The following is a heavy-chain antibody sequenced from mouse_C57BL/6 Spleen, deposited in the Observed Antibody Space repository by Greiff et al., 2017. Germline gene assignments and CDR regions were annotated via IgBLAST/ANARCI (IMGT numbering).Heavy chain of an antibody. CDR3: ARRRGNYEGYAMDY. Sequence: VQLQQPGAELVRPGSSVKLSCKASGYTFTSYWMHWVKQRPIQGLEWIGNIDPSDSETHYNQKFKDKATLTVDKSSSTAYMQLSSLTSEDSAVYYCARRRGNYEGYAMDYWGQGTSVTVSS. D-gene: IGHD2-1*01. CDR1: GYTFTSYW. V-gene: IGHV1-52*01. J-gene: IGHJ4*01. CDR2: IDPSDSET.